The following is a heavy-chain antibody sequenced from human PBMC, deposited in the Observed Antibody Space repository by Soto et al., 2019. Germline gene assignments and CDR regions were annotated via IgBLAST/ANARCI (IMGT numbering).Heavy chain of an antibody. CDR2: IIPILGIA. D-gene: IGHD2-15*01. J-gene: IGHJ3*02. Sequence: SVKVSCKASGGTFSSYTISWVRQAPGQGLEWMGRIIPILGIANYAQKFQGWVTMTRDTSISTAYMELSRLRSDDTAVYYCAREKEKGNCSGGSCPGLAFDIWGQGTMVTVSS. CDR1: GGTFSSYT. V-gene: IGHV1-69*04. CDR3: AREKEKGNCSGGSCPGLAFDI.